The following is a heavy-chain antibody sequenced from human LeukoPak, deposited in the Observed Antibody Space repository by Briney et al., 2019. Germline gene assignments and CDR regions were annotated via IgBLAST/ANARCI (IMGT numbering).Heavy chain of an antibody. D-gene: IGHD6-13*01. J-gene: IGHJ4*02. Sequence: RSSETLSLTCTVSGGSISSSSYYWSWIRQPPGKGLEWIGKINHSGSTNYNPSLKSRVTISVDTSKNQFSLKLSSVTAADTAVYYCARDPSSSWYYDYWAQGTLVTVSS. CDR2: INHSGST. CDR3: ARDPSSSWYYDY. V-gene: IGHV4-39*07. CDR1: GGSISSSSYY.